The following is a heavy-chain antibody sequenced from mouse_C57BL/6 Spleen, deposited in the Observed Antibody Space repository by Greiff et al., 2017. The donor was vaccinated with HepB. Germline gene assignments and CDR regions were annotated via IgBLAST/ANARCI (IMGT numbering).Heavy chain of an antibody. CDR2: IDPSDSYT. Sequence: VQLQQPGAELVMPGASVKLSCKASGYTFTSYWMHWVKQRPGQGLEWIGEIDPSDSYTNYNQKFKGKSTLTVDKSSSTANMQLSSLTSEDSAVYYCARRGLLRYAMDYWGQGTSVTVSS. CDR1: GYTFTSYW. J-gene: IGHJ4*01. V-gene: IGHV1-69*01. D-gene: IGHD2-10*01. CDR3: ARRGLLRYAMDY.